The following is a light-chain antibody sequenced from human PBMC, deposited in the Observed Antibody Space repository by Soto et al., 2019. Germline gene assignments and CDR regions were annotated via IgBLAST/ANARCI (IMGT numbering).Light chain of an antibody. CDR1: SSDVGGYNY. CDR3: SSYTSSSTEV. V-gene: IGLV2-14*01. CDR2: DVS. J-gene: IGLJ2*01. Sequence: QSALTQPPSVSGSPGQSITISCTGTSSDVGGYNYVSWYQQHPGKAPKLMIYDVSNRPSGVSTRFSGSKSGNTASLTFSGLQAEDEADYYCSSYTSSSTEVFGRGTKLTVL.